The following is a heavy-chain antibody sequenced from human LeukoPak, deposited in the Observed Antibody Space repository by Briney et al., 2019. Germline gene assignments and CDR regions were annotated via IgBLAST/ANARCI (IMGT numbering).Heavy chain of an antibody. CDR3: ARKTDYGEAASFDY. V-gene: IGHV4-39*07. Sequence: SETLSLTCTVSGGSISSSSYYWGWIRQPPGKGLEWIGEIYHSGSTNYNPSLKSRVTISVDKSKNQFSLKLSSVTAADTAVYYCARKTDYGEAASFDYWGQGTLVTVSS. D-gene: IGHD4-17*01. J-gene: IGHJ4*02. CDR2: IYHSGST. CDR1: GGSISSSSYY.